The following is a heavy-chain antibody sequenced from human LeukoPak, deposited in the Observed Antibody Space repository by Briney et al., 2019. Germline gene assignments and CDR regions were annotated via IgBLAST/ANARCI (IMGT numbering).Heavy chain of an antibody. CDR2: TYYGSKWYN. V-gene: IGHV6-1*01. J-gene: IGHJ5*02. CDR3: ARVVGYCSGGSCYDNWFDP. CDR1: GDSVSSNSAA. Sequence: SQTLSLTCVISGDSVSSNSAAWNWIRQSPSRGLEWLGRTYYGSKWYNDYAVSVKSRITINPDTSKNQFSLQLSSVTPEDTAVYYCARVVGYCSGGSCYDNWFDPWGQGTLVTVSS. D-gene: IGHD2-15*01.